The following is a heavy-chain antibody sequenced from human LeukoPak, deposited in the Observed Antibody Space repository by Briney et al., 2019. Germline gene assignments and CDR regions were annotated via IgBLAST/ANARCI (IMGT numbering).Heavy chain of an antibody. J-gene: IGHJ3*02. D-gene: IGHD3-10*01. CDR3: ARGSMVRGVIKAFDI. CDR1: GGTFSSYA. Sequence: GSSVKVSCKASGGTFSSYAIGWVRQAPGQGLEWMGGIIPTFGTANYAQKFQGRVTITTDESTSTAYMELSSLRSEDTAVYYCARGSMVRGVIKAFDIWGQGTMVTVSS. CDR2: IIPTFGTA. V-gene: IGHV1-69*05.